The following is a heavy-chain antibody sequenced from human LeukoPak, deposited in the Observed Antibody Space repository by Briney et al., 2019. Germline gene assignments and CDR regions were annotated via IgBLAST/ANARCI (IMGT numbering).Heavy chain of an antibody. CDR2: ISSTSTYI. CDR3: ARGRGRRENNWFDP. D-gene: IGHD1-26*01. V-gene: IGHV3-21*01. J-gene: IGHJ5*02. Sequence: GGSLRLSCAASGFTFSGYSMNWVRQAPGEGLEWVSSISSTSTYIYYADSVRGRFTISRDNAKNSLYLQMNSLRDEDTAVYYCARGRGRRENNWFDPWGQGTLVTVSS. CDR1: GFTFSGYS.